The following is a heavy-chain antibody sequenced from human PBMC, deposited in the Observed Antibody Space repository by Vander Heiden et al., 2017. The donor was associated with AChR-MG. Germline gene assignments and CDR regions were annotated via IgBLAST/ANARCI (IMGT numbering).Heavy chain of an antibody. V-gene: IGHV4-61*01. CDR2: IYYSGST. D-gene: IGHD1-7*01. J-gene: IGHJ4*02. Sequence: QVQLQESGPGLVKPSETPYLTCTVSGGSVSSGNYYWSWIRQPPGKGLEWIGYIYYSGSTNYNPSLKSRVTISVDTSKNQFSLKLTSVTAADTAVYYCARGTGTSFYWGQGTLVTVSS. CDR1: GGSVSSGNYY. CDR3: ARGTGTSFY.